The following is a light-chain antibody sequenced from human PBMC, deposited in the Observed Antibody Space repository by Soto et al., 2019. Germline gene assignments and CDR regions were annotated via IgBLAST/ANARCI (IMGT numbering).Light chain of an antibody. CDR3: QSYDSSLSSYV. CDR1: SSNIGAGYD. V-gene: IGLV1-40*01. J-gene: IGLJ1*01. CDR2: GNS. Sequence: QSVLTQPPSLSGAPGQRVTISCTGSSSNIGAGYDVHWYQQLPGRAPKVLIYGNSNRPSGVPDRCSGSKSGTSASLAITGLQAEDEADYYCQSYDSSLSSYVFGTGTKLTVL.